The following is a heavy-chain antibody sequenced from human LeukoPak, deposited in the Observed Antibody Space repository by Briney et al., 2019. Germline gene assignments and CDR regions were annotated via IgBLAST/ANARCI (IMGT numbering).Heavy chain of an antibody. J-gene: IGHJ6*03. D-gene: IGHD3-22*01. V-gene: IGHV4-59*01. Sequence: SETLSLTCTVSGGSISSYYWSWIRQPPGKGLEWIGYIYYSGSTNYNPSLKSRVTISVDTSKNQFSLKLSSVTAADTAVYYCARAHSSGPGSRPLYYYMDVWGKGTTVTISS. CDR3: ARAHSSGPGSRPLYYYMDV. CDR2: IYYSGST. CDR1: GGSISSYY.